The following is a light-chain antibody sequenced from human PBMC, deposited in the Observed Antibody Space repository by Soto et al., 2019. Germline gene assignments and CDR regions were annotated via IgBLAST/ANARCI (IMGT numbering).Light chain of an antibody. V-gene: IGKV1-33*01. CDR2: DAS. J-gene: IGKJ3*01. Sequence: DIQMTQSPSSLSASVGDRVTITFQASQDISNYLNWYQQKPWKAPTLLLYDASNLATGIPSRFSGSGSGTDFTFTISSLQPEDLAAYYCQHYDNLPYTFGPGTKVYSK. CDR1: QDISNY. CDR3: QHYDNLPYT.